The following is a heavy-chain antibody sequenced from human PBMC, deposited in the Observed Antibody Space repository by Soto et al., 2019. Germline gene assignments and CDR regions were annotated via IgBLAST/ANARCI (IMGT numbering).Heavy chain of an antibody. CDR2: IYSDGTT. Sequence: GSLRLSCAASGISVGTNYLTWVRQAPGKGLEWVSFIYSDGTTYYADSVKGRFTISRDTSNNTLYLQMNSLRAEDTAVYYCARGASSFDNWGQGTLVTVSS. V-gene: IGHV3-53*01. CDR3: ARGASSFDN. CDR1: GISVGTNY. J-gene: IGHJ4*02.